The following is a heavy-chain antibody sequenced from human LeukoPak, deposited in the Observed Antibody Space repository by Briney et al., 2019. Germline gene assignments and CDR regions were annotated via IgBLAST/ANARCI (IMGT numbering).Heavy chain of an antibody. D-gene: IGHD3-10*01. Sequence: SETLSLTCTVSGGSISSYYWSWIRQPPGKGLEWIGYIYYSGSTNYNPSLKSRVTISVDTSNNQVSLKVSSVTAADTAVYYCARSTRSWFDPWGQGTLVTASS. V-gene: IGHV4-59*01. CDR3: ARSTRSWFDP. CDR1: GGSISSYY. CDR2: IYYSGST. J-gene: IGHJ5*02.